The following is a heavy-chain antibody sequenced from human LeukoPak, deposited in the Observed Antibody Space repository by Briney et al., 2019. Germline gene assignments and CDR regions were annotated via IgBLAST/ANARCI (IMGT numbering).Heavy chain of an antibody. Sequence: ASVKVSCKASGYTFTCYYMHWVRQAPGQGLEWMGWINPNSGGTNYAQKFQGRVTMTRDTSISTAYMELSRLRSDDTAVYYCATNIVVVVAASSFDYWGQGTLVTVSS. D-gene: IGHD2-15*01. V-gene: IGHV1-2*02. J-gene: IGHJ4*02. CDR1: GYTFTCYY. CDR3: ATNIVVVVAASSFDY. CDR2: INPNSGGT.